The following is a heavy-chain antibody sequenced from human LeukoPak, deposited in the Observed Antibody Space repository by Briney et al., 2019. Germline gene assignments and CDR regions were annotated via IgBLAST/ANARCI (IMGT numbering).Heavy chain of an antibody. V-gene: IGHV4-39*01. D-gene: IGHD4-11*01. CDR1: GGSISSSSYY. Sequence: SETLSLTCTVSGGSISSSSYYWGWIRQPPGKGLEWIGSIYYSGSTYYNPSPKSRVTISVDTPKNQFSLKLSSVTAADTAVYYCARGTYDYSNYFDYWGQGTLVTVSS. J-gene: IGHJ4*02. CDR2: IYYSGST. CDR3: ARGTYDYSNYFDY.